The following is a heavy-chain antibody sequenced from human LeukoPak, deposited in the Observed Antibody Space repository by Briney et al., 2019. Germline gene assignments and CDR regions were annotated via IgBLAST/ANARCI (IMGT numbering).Heavy chain of an antibody. CDR3: ARSSSSSWYGSFDI. D-gene: IGHD6-13*01. J-gene: IGHJ3*02. CDR2: INHSGST. Sequence: KPSETLSLTCAVYGGSFSGYYWSWIRQPPGEGLEWIGEINHSGSTNYNPSLKSRVPISVEPSKNQFSLKLSSVTAADTAVYYCARSSSSSWYGSFDIWGQGTMVTVSS. CDR1: GGSFSGYY. V-gene: IGHV4-34*01.